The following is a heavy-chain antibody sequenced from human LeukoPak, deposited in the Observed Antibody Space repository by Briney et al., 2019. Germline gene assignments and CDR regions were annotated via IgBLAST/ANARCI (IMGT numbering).Heavy chain of an antibody. J-gene: IGHJ4*02. CDR1: GFTFSSYC. D-gene: IGHD3-22*01. Sequence: GGSLRLSCAASGFTFSSYCMHWVSQAPGKGLECVAVISYDGSNKYYADSEKCRFTIYRDNYKNTLYLQMNSLRAEDTDVYYCEKAPQNYYDSSGYYSAGDFEYYFDDWGQGTLVTVSS. V-gene: IGHV3-30*18. CDR2: ISYDGSNK. CDR3: EKAPQNYYDSSGYYSAGDFEYYFDD.